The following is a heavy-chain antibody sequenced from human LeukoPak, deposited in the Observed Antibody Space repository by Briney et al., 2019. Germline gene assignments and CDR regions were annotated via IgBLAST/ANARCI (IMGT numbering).Heavy chain of an antibody. J-gene: IGHJ4*02. CDR1: GFTFSISW. CDR3: AKGALQSSGSYYDSGEYYFDY. D-gene: IGHD3-22*01. Sequence: GGSLRLSCAVSGFTFSISWMHWVRQARGKGLVWVSYIRSGGRTTTYADSVRGRFTISRDNAKNTLYLQMNSLRAEDTGVYYCAKGALQSSGSYYDSGEYYFDYWGQGTLVTVSS. CDR2: IRSGGRTT. V-gene: IGHV3-74*01.